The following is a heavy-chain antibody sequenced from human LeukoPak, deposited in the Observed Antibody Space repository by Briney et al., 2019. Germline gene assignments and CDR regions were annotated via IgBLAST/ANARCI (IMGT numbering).Heavy chain of an antibody. V-gene: IGHV3-43*02. D-gene: IGHD1-26*01. CDR2: IDKDGRST. CDR3: ATWAFYHSLDV. J-gene: IGHJ6*02. CDR1: GFTLGAFA. Sequence: GGSLRLSCAASGFTLGAFAMHWVRQAPGKGLEWVSLIDKDGRSTYYADSVKGRFTISRDNSKNSLYLQMNGLRTEDTALYYCATWAFYHSLDVWGQGTTVTVSS.